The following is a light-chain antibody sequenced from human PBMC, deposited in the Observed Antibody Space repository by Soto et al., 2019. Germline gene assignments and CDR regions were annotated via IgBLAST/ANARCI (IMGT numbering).Light chain of an antibody. J-gene: IGKJ1*01. CDR3: QYYGTSPQT. Sequence: IRVTQSPGTLSLSPGERATLSCRASQTVSSSWLAWYQQKPGQAPRRLIYGASSRASGIPSRFSGSGSGTDFTLTISRLQPEDFAVYYCQYYGTSPQTFGQGTKVDIK. CDR1: QTVSSSW. V-gene: IGKV3-20*01. CDR2: GAS.